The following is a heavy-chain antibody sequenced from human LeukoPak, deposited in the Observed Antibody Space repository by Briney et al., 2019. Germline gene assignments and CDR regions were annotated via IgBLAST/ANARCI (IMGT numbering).Heavy chain of an antibody. CDR3: ARLGIYLPFDY. Sequence: PSETLSLTCTVSGGSISSSSYYWGWIRQPPGKGLEWIGSIYYSGSTYYNPSLKSRVTISVDTSKNQSSLRLSSVTAADTAVYYCARLGIYLPFDYWGQGTLVTVSS. D-gene: IGHD7-27*01. V-gene: IGHV4-39*01. CDR2: IYYSGST. CDR1: GGSISSSSYY. J-gene: IGHJ4*02.